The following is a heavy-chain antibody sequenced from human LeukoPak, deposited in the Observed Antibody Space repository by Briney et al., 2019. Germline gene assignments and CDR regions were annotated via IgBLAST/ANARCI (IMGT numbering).Heavy chain of an antibody. CDR3: ARDRAVVGARRNDAFDI. J-gene: IGHJ3*02. V-gene: IGHV3-53*01. CDR1: GFTVSSNY. CDR2: FYSGGST. D-gene: IGHD1-26*01. Sequence: PGGFLRLSCAASGFTVSSNYMSWVRQAPGKGLEWVSVFYSGGSTYYADSVKGRFTISRDNSKNTLYLQMNSLRAEDTAVYYCARDRAVVGARRNDAFDIWGQGTMATVSS.